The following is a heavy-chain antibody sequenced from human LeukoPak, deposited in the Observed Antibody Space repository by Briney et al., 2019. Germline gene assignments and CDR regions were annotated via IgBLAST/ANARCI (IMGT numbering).Heavy chain of an antibody. CDR1: GVTLSNYA. J-gene: IGHJ2*01. CDR3: AKGPWYRAYFDL. D-gene: IGHD1-26*01. Sequence: PGGSLRLSCVASGVTLSNYAMSWARQAPGKVLEWVSGISSSGRGGNTYYADSVKGRFTIFRDDAQNSPYLQMNSLRAEDTVLYYCAKGPWYRAYFDLWGRGTLVTVSS. V-gene: IGHV3-23*01. CDR2: ISSSGRGGNT.